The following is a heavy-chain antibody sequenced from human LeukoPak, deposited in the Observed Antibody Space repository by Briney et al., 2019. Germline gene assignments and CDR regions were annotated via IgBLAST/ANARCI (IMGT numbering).Heavy chain of an antibody. J-gene: IGHJ5*02. D-gene: IGHD5-18*01. CDR1: GPSIRTYTH. Sequence: SETLSLTCTVSGPSIRTYTHWGWIRQPPGKGLEWIGSIHHTGSTYYNPSLESRVTISIDTSKNQFSLKLSSVTAADTAFYFCANSGSNYEAVSWGQGTLVTVSS. V-gene: IGHV4-38-2*02. CDR2: IHHTGST. CDR3: ANSGSNYEAVS.